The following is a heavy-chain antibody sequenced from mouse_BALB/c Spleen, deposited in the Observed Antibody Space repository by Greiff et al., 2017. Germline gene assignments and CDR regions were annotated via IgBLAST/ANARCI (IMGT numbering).Heavy chain of an antibody. CDR1: GYTFTNYW. CDR2: INPGSGGT. Sequence: QVQLQQSGAELVRPGTSVKISCKASGYTFTNYWLGWVKQRPGQGLEWIGVINPGSGGTNYNEKFKGKATLTADKSSSTAYMQLSSLTSDDSAVYFCARGGFAYWGQGTLVTVSA. CDR3: ARGGFAY. V-gene: IGHV1-54*01. J-gene: IGHJ3*01.